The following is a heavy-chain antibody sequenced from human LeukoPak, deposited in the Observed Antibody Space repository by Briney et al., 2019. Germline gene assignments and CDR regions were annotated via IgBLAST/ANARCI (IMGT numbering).Heavy chain of an antibody. CDR2: IWYDGSQR. D-gene: IGHD1-14*01. J-gene: IGHJ4*02. CDR3: ATSSPRNYFDH. Sequence: GGSLRLSCVASGFIFSTYGLHWVRQSPGRGLEWVAVIWYDGSQRYYADSVKGRFTISRDDSQNTIYLQMDSLRAEDTAVYYCATSSPRNYFDHWGRGTLVTVSS. V-gene: IGHV3-33*01. CDR1: GFIFSTYG.